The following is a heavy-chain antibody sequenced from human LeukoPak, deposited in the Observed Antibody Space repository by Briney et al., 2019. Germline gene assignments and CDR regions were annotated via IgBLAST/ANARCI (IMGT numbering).Heavy chain of an antibody. D-gene: IGHD1-26*01. Sequence: ASVKVSCKASGYTFTSYDINWVRQASGQGLEWMGWMSPKSANTGYAQKFQGRVTITRDTSKSTAYMELSSLTSEDTAAYYCARDDRVIAGEAFDIWGQGTMVTVSS. V-gene: IGHV1-8*03. CDR3: ARDDRVIAGEAFDI. J-gene: IGHJ3*02. CDR2: MSPKSANT. CDR1: GYTFTSYD.